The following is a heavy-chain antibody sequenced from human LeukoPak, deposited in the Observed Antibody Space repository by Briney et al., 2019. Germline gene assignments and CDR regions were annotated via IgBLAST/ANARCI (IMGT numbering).Heavy chain of an antibody. CDR2: ISAYNGNT. D-gene: IGHD3-3*01. CDR3: ARIYDFWSGYLIDP. Sequence: ASVKVSCKASGYTFTSYVISWVRQAPGQGLELMGWISAYNGNTNYAQKLQGRVTMTTDTSTSTAYMELRSLRSDDTAVYYCARIYDFWSGYLIDPWGQGTLVTVSS. V-gene: IGHV1-18*01. CDR1: GYTFTSYV. J-gene: IGHJ5*02.